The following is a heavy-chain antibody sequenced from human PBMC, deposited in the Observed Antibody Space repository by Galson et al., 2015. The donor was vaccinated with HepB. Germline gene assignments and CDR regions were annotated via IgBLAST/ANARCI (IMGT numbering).Heavy chain of an antibody. CDR2: ISSTGTTM. CDR3: ARVYFGSGSSSAYWYFDL. D-gene: IGHD3-10*01. V-gene: IGHV3-48*02. Sequence: SLRLSCAASGFTFSSYTMNWVRQAPGKGLESVSYISSTGTTMYYADSAKGRFTTSRDNAQNSLYLQMNSLRDEDTAVYYCARVYFGSGSSSAYWYFDLWGRGALVTVSS. CDR1: GFTFSSYT. J-gene: IGHJ2*01.